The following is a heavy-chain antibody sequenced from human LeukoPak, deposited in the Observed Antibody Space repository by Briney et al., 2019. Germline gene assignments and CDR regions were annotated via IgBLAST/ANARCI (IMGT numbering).Heavy chain of an antibody. CDR3: ARRNRSGWYFDY. CDR1: GDSISSYY. CDR2: IHYSGST. J-gene: IGHJ4*02. Sequence: SETLSLTCTLSGDSISSYYWSWIRQPPGRGLEWIGSIHYSGSTNHNPSLKSRAIISVDTSKNQFSLNLYSVTAADTAVYYCARRNRSGWYFDYWGQGTLVTVSS. D-gene: IGHD6-19*01. V-gene: IGHV4-59*08.